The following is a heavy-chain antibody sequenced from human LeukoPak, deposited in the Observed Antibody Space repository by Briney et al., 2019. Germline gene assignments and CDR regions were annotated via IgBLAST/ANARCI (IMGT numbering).Heavy chain of an antibody. CDR1: GYTFTSYD. CDR2: MNPNSGNT. D-gene: IGHD3-22*01. J-gene: IGHJ4*02. CDR3: ARNPLVLGYDSSGYYDFDY. Sequence: GASVKVSCKASGYTFTSYDINWVRQATGQGLEWMGWMNPNSGNTGYAQKFQGRVTMTRNTSISTAYMELSSLRSEDTAVYYCARNPLVLGYDSSGYYDFDYWGQGTLVTVSS. V-gene: IGHV1-8*01.